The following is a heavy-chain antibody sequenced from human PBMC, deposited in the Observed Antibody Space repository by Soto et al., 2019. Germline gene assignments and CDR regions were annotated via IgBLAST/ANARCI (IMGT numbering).Heavy chain of an antibody. CDR2: IIPILGIA. Sequence: SVKVSCKASGGTFSSYTISWVRQAPGQGLEWMGRIIPILGIANYAQKFQGRVTITADKSTSTAYMELSSLRSEDTAVYYCARIAAAGPQYNWFDPWGQGTLVTVSS. CDR1: GGTFSSYT. V-gene: IGHV1-69*02. D-gene: IGHD6-13*01. J-gene: IGHJ5*02. CDR3: ARIAAAGPQYNWFDP.